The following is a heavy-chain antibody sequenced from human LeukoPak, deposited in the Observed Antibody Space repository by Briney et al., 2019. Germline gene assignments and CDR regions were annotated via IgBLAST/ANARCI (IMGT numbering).Heavy chain of an antibody. D-gene: IGHD2-15*01. Sequence: ASVKVSCKASGYTFTSYYMHWVRQAPGQGLEWMGIINPSGGGTSYAQKFQGRVTMTRDTSTRTVYMELSSLRSEDTAVYYCARVPLVVVAATDYWYFDLWGRGTLVTVSS. CDR1: GYTFTSYY. V-gene: IGHV1-46*01. CDR2: INPSGGGT. CDR3: ARVPLVVVAATDYWYFDL. J-gene: IGHJ2*01.